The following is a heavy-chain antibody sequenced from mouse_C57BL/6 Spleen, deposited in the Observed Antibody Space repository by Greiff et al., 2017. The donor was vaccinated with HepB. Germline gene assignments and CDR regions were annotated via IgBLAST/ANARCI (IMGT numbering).Heavy chain of an antibody. V-gene: IGHV5-9-1*02. CDR2: ISSGGDYI. CDR3: TSTVVAHYFDY. Sequence: EVMLVESGEGLVKPGGSLKLSCAASGFTFSSYAMSWVRQTPEKRLEWVAYISSGGDYIYYADTVKCRFTISRDNARNTLYLQMSSLKSEDTAMYYCTSTVVAHYFDYWGQGTTLTVSS. J-gene: IGHJ2*01. D-gene: IGHD1-1*01. CDR1: GFTFSSYA.